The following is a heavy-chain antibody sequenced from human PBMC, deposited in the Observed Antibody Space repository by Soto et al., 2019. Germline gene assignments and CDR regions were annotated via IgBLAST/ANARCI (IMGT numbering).Heavy chain of an antibody. J-gene: IGHJ4*02. Sequence: ASVKVSCKASGYTFTSYYMHWVRQAPGQGLEWMGIINPSGGSTRFAQKFQGRVTLTRDTSTSTVYMELSSLRSDDTAVYYCARDRCDTTSCYECDDWGQGTRVTVSS. V-gene: IGHV1-46*01. D-gene: IGHD2-2*01. CDR3: ARDRCDTTSCYECDD. CDR1: GYTFTSYY. CDR2: INPSGGST.